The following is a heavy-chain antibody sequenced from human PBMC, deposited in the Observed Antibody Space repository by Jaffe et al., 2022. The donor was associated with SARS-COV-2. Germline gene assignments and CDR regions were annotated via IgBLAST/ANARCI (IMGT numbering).Heavy chain of an antibody. CDR1: GGSISSYY. V-gene: IGHV4-4*07. CDR2: IYTSGST. CDR3: ASVLNTPRPYCSSTSCYTFDY. Sequence: QVQLQESGPGLVKPSETLSLTCTVSGGSISSYYWSWIRQPAGKGLEWIGRIYTSGSTNYNPSLKSRVTMSVDTSKNQFSLKLSSVTAADTAVYYCASVLNTPRPYCSSTSCYTFDYWGQGTLVTVSS. D-gene: IGHD2-2*01. J-gene: IGHJ4*02.